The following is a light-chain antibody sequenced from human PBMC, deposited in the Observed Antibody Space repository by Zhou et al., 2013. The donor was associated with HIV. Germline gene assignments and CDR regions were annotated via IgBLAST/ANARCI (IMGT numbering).Light chain of an antibody. V-gene: IGKV3-15*01. CDR2: GAS. CDR1: QSVSTN. CDR3: QHYHNWPPRYT. J-gene: IGKJ2*01. Sequence: EVVMTQSPATLSASPGDRATLSCRASQSVSTNLAWYQQKPGQAPRLLIYGASTRATDIPARFSGSGSWTEFTLTISSIQSEDFAVYYCQHYHNWPPRYTFGQGTKLEIK.